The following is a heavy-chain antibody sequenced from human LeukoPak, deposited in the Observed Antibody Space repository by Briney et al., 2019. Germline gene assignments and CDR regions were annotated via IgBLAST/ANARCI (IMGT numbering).Heavy chain of an antibody. V-gene: IGHV1-58*01. J-gene: IGHJ4*02. Sequence: SVKVSCKASGFTFTSSAVQWVRQARGQRLEWIGWIVVGSGNTNYAQKFQERVTITRDMSTSTAYMELSSLRSEDTAVYYCAVDGDGYNYEYYFDYWGQGTLVTV. D-gene: IGHD5-24*01. CDR1: GFTFTSSA. CDR2: IVVGSGNT. CDR3: AVDGDGYNYEYYFDY.